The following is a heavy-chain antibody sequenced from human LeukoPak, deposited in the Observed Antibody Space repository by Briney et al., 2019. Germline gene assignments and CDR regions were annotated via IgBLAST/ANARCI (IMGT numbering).Heavy chain of an antibody. CDR1: GFTFDDYA. D-gene: IGHD4-17*01. CDR3: AKEGYGDYGAYYFDY. CDR2: ISWDGGST. Sequence: GGSLRLSCAASGFTFDDYAMHWVRQAPGKGLEWVSLISWDGGSTYYADSVKGRFTISRDNSKNSLYLQMNSLRTEDTALYYCAKEGYGDYGAYYFDYWGQGTLVTVSS. J-gene: IGHJ4*02. V-gene: IGHV3-43*01.